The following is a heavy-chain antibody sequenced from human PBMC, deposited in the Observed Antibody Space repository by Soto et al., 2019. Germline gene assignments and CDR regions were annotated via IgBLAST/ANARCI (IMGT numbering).Heavy chain of an antibody. J-gene: IGHJ4*02. D-gene: IGHD2-8*01. CDR3: TRHSDCTHGVCGGALFDY. CDR1: GFSVSTYH. CDR2: IYSAGSA. Sequence: GGSLGLSCAASGFSVSTYHMSWVRQAPGKGLEWVSVIYSAGSADFADSVKVRFTISRDNSKNTLYLQMNSLKTEDTAVYYCTRHSDCTHGVCGGALFDYWGQGTPVTVSS. V-gene: IGHV3-66*04.